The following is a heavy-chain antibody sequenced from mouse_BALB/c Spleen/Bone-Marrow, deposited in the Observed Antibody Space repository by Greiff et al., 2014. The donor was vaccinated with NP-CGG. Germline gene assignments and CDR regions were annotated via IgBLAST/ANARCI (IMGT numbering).Heavy chain of an antibody. V-gene: IGHV14-3*02. D-gene: IGHD1-1*01. J-gene: IGHJ3*01. CDR2: IDPANGNT. CDR1: GFNIEDTY. CDR3: ASYYYGSSGFAY. Sequence: VQLQQSGAELVKPGASVKLSCTASGFNIEDTYMHWVKQRPEQGLEWIGRIDPANGNTKYDPKFQGKATITADTPSNTAYLQLSSLTSEDTAVYYCASYYYGSSGFAYWGQGTLVTVSA.